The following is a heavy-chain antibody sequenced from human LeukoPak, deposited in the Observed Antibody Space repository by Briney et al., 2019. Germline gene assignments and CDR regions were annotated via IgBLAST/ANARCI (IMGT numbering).Heavy chain of an antibody. J-gene: IGHJ5*02. CDR1: GGSISRYY. V-gene: IGHV4-59*01. CDR3: AREIGLQRRWFDP. D-gene: IGHD1-1*01. Sequence: SETLSLTCTDSGGSISRYYWSWIRQPPGKGLEWIGYIYYSGSTNYNPSLKSRVTISVDTSKNQFSLKLSSVTAADTAVYYCAREIGLQRRWFDPWGQGTLVTVSS. CDR2: IYYSGST.